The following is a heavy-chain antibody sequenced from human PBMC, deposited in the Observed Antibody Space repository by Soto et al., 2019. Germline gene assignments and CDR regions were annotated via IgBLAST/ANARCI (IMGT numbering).Heavy chain of an antibody. CDR1: GYTFTCYY. V-gene: IGHV1-46*01. D-gene: IGHD2-8*01. CDR3: ARGPRIVLMVYATFDY. CDR2: INPSGGST. J-gene: IGHJ4*02. Sequence: ASAKVSCKASGYTFTCYYMRWVRQAPGQGLEWMGIINPSGGSTSYAQKFQGRVTMTRDTSTSTVYMELSSLRSEVTAVYYCARGPRIVLMVYATFDYWGQGTLVTVSS.